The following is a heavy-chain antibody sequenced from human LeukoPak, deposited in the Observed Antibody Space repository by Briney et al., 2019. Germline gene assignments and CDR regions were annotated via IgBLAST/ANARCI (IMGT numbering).Heavy chain of an antibody. Sequence: ASVKVSCKASGYTFTSYYMHWVRRAPGQGLEWMGIINPSGGSTSYAQKFQGRVTMTRDTSTSTVYMELSSLRSEDTAVYYCGTGDSDYFDYWGQGTLVTVSS. CDR1: GYTFTSYY. V-gene: IGHV1-46*01. D-gene: IGHD7-27*01. J-gene: IGHJ4*02. CDR3: GTGDSDYFDY. CDR2: INPSGGST.